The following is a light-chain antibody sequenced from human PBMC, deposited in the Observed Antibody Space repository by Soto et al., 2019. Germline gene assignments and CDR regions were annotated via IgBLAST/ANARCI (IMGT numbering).Light chain of an antibody. J-gene: IGKJ1*01. Sequence: EIVLTQSPGTLSLSPGERATLSCRASQSVSVNSLAWYQQKGGQAPRLLIYAASTRATGVPDRFSGTGSGTDFALTITNLKAEDVAVYFCQQYYRTPWTFGQGTKVEV. CDR2: AAS. CDR1: QSVSVNS. CDR3: QQYYRTPWT. V-gene: IGKV3-20*01.